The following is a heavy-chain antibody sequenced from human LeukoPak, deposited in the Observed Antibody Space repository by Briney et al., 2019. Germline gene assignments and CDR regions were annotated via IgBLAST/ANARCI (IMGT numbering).Heavy chain of an antibody. V-gene: IGHV1-2*02. J-gene: IGHJ5*02. CDR3: AKLMRALLWFDP. CDR2: INPNSGGT. D-gene: IGHD2/OR15-2a*01. Sequence: ASVKVSCKSSGYTFTGYYMHWARQAPGQGLEWMGWINPNSGGTNYAQKFQGRVTMTRDTSISTAYMELSRLRSDDTAVYYCAKLMRALLWFDPWGQGTLVTVSS. CDR1: GYTFTGYY.